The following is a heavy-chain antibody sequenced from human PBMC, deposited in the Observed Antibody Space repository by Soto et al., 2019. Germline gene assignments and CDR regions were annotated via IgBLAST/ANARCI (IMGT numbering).Heavy chain of an antibody. CDR1: GFTFSSYG. CDR3: ARDYYGSGSSPLGMDV. V-gene: IGHV3-33*01. CDR2: IWYDGSNK. D-gene: IGHD3-10*01. Sequence: GGSLRLSCAASGFTFSSYGMHWVRQAPGKGLEWVAVIWYDGSNKYYADSVKGRFTIARDNSKNTLYLQMNSLRAEDTAVYYCARDYYGSGSSPLGMDVWGQGTTVTVSS. J-gene: IGHJ6*02.